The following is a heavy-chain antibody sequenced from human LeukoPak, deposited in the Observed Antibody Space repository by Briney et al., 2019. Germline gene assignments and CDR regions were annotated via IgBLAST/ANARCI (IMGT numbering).Heavy chain of an antibody. CDR2: INPNSGDT. D-gene: IGHD6-19*01. CDR1: GYTFTGYY. Sequence: GASVKVSCKASGYTFTGYYINWVRQAPGQGLEWMGRINPNSGDTDYAQNFQGRVTMTRDTSISTAYMELSSLRSDGTAVYYCARDVSIAVAASDYWGQGTLVTVSS. J-gene: IGHJ4*02. CDR3: ARDVSIAVAASDY. V-gene: IGHV1-2*06.